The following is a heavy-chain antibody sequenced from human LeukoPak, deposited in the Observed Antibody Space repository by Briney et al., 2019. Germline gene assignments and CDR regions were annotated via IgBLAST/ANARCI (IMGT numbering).Heavy chain of an antibody. Sequence: SQTLSLTCTVSGGSISTYYWSWIRQPPGKGLEWIGYVYYSGTTNYNPSLKSRVTISVDTSKNQFSLKPSSVTAADTAVYYCAREDYCSGGSCYSGYFQHWGQGTLVTVSS. CDR3: AREDYCSGGSCYSGYFQH. D-gene: IGHD2-15*01. CDR1: GGSISTYY. J-gene: IGHJ1*01. V-gene: IGHV4-59*01. CDR2: VYYSGTT.